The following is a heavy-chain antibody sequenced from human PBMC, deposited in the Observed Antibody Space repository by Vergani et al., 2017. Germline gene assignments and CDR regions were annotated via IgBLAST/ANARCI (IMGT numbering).Heavy chain of an antibody. Sequence: QVKLEESGGGVVQPGRSLRLSCAASGFSFGNYAMHWVRQAPGKGLEWVGVISYDGTEKKYADSVNGRCTISRDNSKKMMSLQMNSLRVEDTAVYYCARGGKGIIMVVPSTHLWGQGTQVSVS. CDR2: ISYDGTEK. D-gene: IGHD2-15*01. CDR3: ARGGKGIIMVVPSTHL. CDR1: GFSFGNYA. V-gene: IGHV3-30-3*01. J-gene: IGHJ4*02.